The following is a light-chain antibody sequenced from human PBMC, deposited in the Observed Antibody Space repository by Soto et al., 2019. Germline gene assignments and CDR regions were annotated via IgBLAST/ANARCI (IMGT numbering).Light chain of an antibody. Sequence: EIVLTQSPATLSLSPGERATLSCRASQSVGSYFAWYQQKPGQAPRLLIYDAFSRATGIPARFSGSGSGTVFTLTISILEPEDFAVYFCQQRSSWPLTFGGGTMVEIK. V-gene: IGKV3-11*01. CDR3: QQRSSWPLT. CDR1: QSVGSY. CDR2: DAF. J-gene: IGKJ4*01.